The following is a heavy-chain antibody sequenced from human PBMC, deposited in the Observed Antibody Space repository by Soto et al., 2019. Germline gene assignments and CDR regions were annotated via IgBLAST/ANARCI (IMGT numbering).Heavy chain of an antibody. CDR1: GGSFTSNNW. CDR2: IYRTGST. D-gene: IGHD1-7*01. J-gene: IGHJ4*02. CDR3: ARRDPGTSVDY. Sequence: SETPSLTCAVSGGSFTSNNWWTWVRQPPGQGLEWIGEIYRTGSTNYNPSLKSRVTISLDKSENQFSLKVTSLTAEDTAVYYCARRDPGTSVDYWGQGTLVTVSS. V-gene: IGHV4-4*02.